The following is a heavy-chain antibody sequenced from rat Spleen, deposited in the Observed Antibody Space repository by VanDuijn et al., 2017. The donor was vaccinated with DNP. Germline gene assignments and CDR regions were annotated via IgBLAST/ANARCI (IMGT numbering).Heavy chain of an antibody. D-gene: IGHD1-12*02. CDR2: LNSAGST. J-gene: IGHJ4*01. CDR3: AFGTYGVMDA. Sequence: EVRLQESGPGLVKPSQSLSLTCSVTDYSITSHYWGWIRKFPGNKLEWMGYLNSAGSTNYNPSLKSRISITRDTSKNQFFLQLNSVTTDDTATYYCAFGTYGVMDAWGQGASVTVSS. CDR1: DYSITSHY. V-gene: IGHV3-3*01.